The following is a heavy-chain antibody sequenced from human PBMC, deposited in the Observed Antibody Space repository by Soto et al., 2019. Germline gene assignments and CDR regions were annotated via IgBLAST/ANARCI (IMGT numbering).Heavy chain of an antibody. V-gene: IGHV4-39*01. J-gene: IGHJ4*02. CDR3: ARSHYTYGLLIDY. CDR1: GDSITTNGYY. D-gene: IGHD2-8*01. Sequence: SETLSLTCSVSGDSITTNGYYWGWIRQPPGKGLQWIGNVYSTGSTFSHPSLTSRVFISVDTSKNKFSLRLTSVTAADTAVYYCARSHYTYGLLIDYWGPGIMVTSPQ. CDR2: VYSTGST.